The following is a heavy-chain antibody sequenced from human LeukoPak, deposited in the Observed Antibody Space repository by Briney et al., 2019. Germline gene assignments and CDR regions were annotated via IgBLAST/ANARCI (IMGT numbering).Heavy chain of an antibody. J-gene: IGHJ4*02. V-gene: IGHV3-33*01. D-gene: IGHD1-26*01. Sequence: GGSLRLSCAASGFTFSSYGMHWVRQAPGKGLEWVAVIWYDGSNKYYADSVKGRFTISRDNSKNTLYLQMNSLRAEDTAVYYCARAVVVGATFDYWGQGTLVTVSS. CDR2: IWYDGSNK. CDR1: GFTFSSYG. CDR3: ARAVVVGATFDY.